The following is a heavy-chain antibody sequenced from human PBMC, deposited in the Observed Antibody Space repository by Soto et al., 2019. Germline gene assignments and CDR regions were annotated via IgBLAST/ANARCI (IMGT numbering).Heavy chain of an antibody. J-gene: IGHJ4*02. D-gene: IGHD2-2*01. Sequence: QVQLVQPGAEGKRPGSSVKVSCTPSGGTFNTLSINWVRQAPGQGLEWMGAIIPFFDSTNYAQKFKDRVTITAGNYQGTAYMELTSLRSDDKAVYYCKTRDQGRFEHWGQGTPLTVSS. V-gene: IGHV1-69*06. CDR2: IIPFFDST. CDR3: KTRDQGRFEH. CDR1: GGTFNTLS.